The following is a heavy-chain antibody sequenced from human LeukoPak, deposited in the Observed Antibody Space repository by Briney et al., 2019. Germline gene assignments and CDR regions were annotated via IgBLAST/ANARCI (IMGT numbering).Heavy chain of an antibody. J-gene: IGHJ6*03. CDR1: GFTFSTYA. CDR2: ISSSSSPI. CDR3: AREEQELVRDYYYYMDV. D-gene: IGHD1-26*01. Sequence: GGSLRLSCEVSGFTFSTYAMNWVRQAPGKGLEWVSYISSSSSPIYYADSMKGRFTISRDNSRNVLYLQMTSLRGDDSAVYYCAREEQELVRDYYYYMDVWGKGTTVTVSS. V-gene: IGHV3-48*01.